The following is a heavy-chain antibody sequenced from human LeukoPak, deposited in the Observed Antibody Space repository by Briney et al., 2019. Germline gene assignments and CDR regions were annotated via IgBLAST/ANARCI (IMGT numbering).Heavy chain of an antibody. CDR3: AKGLIVGATYYHYYGMDV. CDR1: GFTFDDYA. J-gene: IGHJ6*02. CDR2: ISGDGGST. Sequence: GGSLRLSCAASGFTFDDYAMHWVRQAPGKGLEWVSLISGDGGSTYYADSVKGRFTISRDNSKNSLYLQMNSLRTEDTALYYCAKGLIVGATYYHYYGMDVWGQGTTVTVSS. V-gene: IGHV3-43*02. D-gene: IGHD1-26*01.